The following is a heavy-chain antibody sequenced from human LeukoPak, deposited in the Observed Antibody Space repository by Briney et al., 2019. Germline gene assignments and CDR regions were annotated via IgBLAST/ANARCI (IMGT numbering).Heavy chain of an antibody. J-gene: IGHJ3*02. CDR3: TRSPQYDAFDI. CDR1: GFTFGDYA. V-gene: IGHV3-49*03. CDR2: IRSKAYGGTT. Sequence: GGSLRLSCTASGFTFGDYAMSWFRQAPGKGLEWVGFIRSKAYGGTTEYAASVKGRFTISRDDSKSIAYLQMNSLKTEDTAVYCCTRSPQYDAFDIWGQGTMVTVSS.